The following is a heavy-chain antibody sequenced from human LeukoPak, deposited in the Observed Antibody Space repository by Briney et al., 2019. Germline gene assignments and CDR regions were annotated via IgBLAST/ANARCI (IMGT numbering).Heavy chain of an antibody. CDR3: AREGVVVVAAIDPDYYYYMDV. CDR2: INPNSGGT. CDR1: GYTFTGYY. D-gene: IGHD2-15*01. V-gene: IGHV1-2*02. Sequence: GASVKVSCKASGYTFTGYYMHWVRQAPGQGLEWMGWINPNSGGTNYAQKFQGRVTMTRDTSISTAYMELSRLRSDDTAVYYCAREGVVVVAAIDPDYYYYMDVWGKGTTVTVSS. J-gene: IGHJ6*03.